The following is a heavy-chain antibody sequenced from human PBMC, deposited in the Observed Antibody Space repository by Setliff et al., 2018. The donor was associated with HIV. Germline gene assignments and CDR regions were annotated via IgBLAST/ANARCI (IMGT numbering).Heavy chain of an antibody. CDR2: INYGRTT. V-gene: IGHV4-34*01. Sequence: PSETLSLTCAVYGGSFSGYYWSWIRQSPGKGLEWIGEINYGRTTNYNPSLESRVTISVDTSKNQFSLRMKPVNAGDTGKYYCVRRRGPMVRGVDPSPSYYFDYWGQGTLVTVSS. CDR3: VRRRGPMVRGVDPSPSYYFDY. CDR1: GGSFSGYY. D-gene: IGHD3-10*01. J-gene: IGHJ4*02.